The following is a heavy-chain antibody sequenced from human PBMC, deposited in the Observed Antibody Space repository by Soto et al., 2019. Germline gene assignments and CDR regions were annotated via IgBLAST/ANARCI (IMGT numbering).Heavy chain of an antibody. J-gene: IGHJ4*02. V-gene: IGHV3-30*18. CDR2: LSHDGNIK. Sequence: QVQLVESGGGVVQPGRSLRLSCAASGFSFSSYAMHWVRQAPGKGLEWVAILSHDGNIKRYADFVEGRFIVFRDNSNNNLWWQMESLKTDDTAVYYCAKELAYGDFWRGLEYWGQGTLVTVAS. CDR3: AKELAYGDFWRGLEY. CDR1: GFSFSSYA. D-gene: IGHD3-3*01.